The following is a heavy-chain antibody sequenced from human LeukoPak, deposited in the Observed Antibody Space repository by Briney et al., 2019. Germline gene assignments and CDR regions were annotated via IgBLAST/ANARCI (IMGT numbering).Heavy chain of an antibody. D-gene: IGHD2-2*01. Sequence: SETLSLTCTVSGGSISSYYWSWIRQPPGKGLEWIGYIYYSGSTNYNPSLKSRVTISVDTSKNQFSLKLSSVTAADTAVCYCARGFVVVPAFFDYWGQGTLVTVSS. CDR1: GGSISSYY. CDR2: IYYSGST. J-gene: IGHJ4*02. CDR3: ARGFVVVPAFFDY. V-gene: IGHV4-59*08.